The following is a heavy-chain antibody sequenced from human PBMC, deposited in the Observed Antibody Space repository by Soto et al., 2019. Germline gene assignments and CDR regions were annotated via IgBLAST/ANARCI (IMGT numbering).Heavy chain of an antibody. D-gene: IGHD2-15*01. CDR2: IWYDGSNK. J-gene: IGHJ6*02. CDR1: GFTFSSYG. CDR3: ARDMGNCSGGSCLDYYGMDV. Sequence: QVQLVESGGGVVQPGRSLRLSCAASGFTFSSYGMHWVRQAPGKGLEWVAVIWYDGSNKYYADSVKGRFTISRDNSKNTLDLQMNSLRAEDTAVYYCARDMGNCSGGSCLDYYGMDVWGQGTTVTVSS. V-gene: IGHV3-33*01.